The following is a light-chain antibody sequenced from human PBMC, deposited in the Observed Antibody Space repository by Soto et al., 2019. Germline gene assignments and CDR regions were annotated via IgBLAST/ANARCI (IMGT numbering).Light chain of an antibody. J-gene: IGLJ2*01. Sequence: QSVLTQPPSVSAAPGQEVTISCSGSDSNIRNNYVSWYQHLPGSAPKLVIYDNNKRASGIPDRYSGSKSGTSATLGITGLQTGDEADYYCATWDTSLREVLFGGGTKLTVL. CDR3: ATWDTSLREVL. CDR2: DNN. V-gene: IGLV1-51*01. CDR1: DSNIRNNY.